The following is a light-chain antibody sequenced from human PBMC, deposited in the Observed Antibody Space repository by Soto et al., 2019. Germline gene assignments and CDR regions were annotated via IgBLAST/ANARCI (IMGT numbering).Light chain of an antibody. CDR1: SSDIGGYDY. V-gene: IGLV2-14*01. Sequence: QSALTQPASVSGSPGQSITLSCTGTSSDIGGYDYVSWYQRHPGKAPKLIIYDVNNRPSGVSNRFSGSKSVNTASLTISGLHAEDEADYYCTSYASGSSHVVFGGGTKLTVL. J-gene: IGLJ2*01. CDR2: DVN. CDR3: TSYASGSSHVV.